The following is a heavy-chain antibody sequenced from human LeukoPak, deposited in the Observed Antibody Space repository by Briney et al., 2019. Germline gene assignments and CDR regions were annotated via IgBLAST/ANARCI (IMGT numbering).Heavy chain of an antibody. CDR1: GYAISSGYY. Sequence: SETLSLTCTVSGYAISSGYYWGWIRQPPGKGLEWIGSIYHSGSTYYNPSLKSRVTISVDTSKNQFSLKLSSVTAAETAVYYCARDLGSGWQYYFDYWGEGTLVTVSS. CDR3: ARDLGSGWQYYFDY. CDR2: IYHSGST. V-gene: IGHV4-38-2*02. J-gene: IGHJ4*02. D-gene: IGHD6-19*01.